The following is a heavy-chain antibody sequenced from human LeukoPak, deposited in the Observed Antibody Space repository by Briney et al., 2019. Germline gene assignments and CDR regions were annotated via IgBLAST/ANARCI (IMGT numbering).Heavy chain of an antibody. J-gene: IGHJ4*02. D-gene: IGHD3-22*01. Sequence: SETLSLTCTVSGGSISSYYWSWIRQPAGKGLEWIGRIYTTGITNYNPSLKSRVSMSVDTSKNQFSLKLTSVTAADTAVYYCARDGYYYDSSGYYFWGQGTLVTVSS. CDR3: ARDGYYYDSSGYYF. CDR2: IYTTGIT. CDR1: GGSISSYY. V-gene: IGHV4-4*07.